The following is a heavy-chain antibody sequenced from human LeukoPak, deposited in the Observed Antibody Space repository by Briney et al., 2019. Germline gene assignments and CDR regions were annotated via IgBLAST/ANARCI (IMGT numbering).Heavy chain of an antibody. V-gene: IGHV3-30*18. D-gene: IGHD6-6*01. CDR3: AKDRASSYFDY. Sequence: PGGPLRLSCAASGFTFSSYGMHWIRQAPGKGLEWVAVISYDGSNKYYADSVKGRFTISRDNSKNTLYLQMNSLRAEDTAVYYCAKDRASSYFDYWGQGTLVTVSS. CDR1: GFTFSSYG. CDR2: ISYDGSNK. J-gene: IGHJ4*02.